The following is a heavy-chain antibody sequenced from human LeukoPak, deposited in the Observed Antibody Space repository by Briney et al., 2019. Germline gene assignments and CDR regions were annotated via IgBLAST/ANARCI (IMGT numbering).Heavy chain of an antibody. V-gene: IGHV4-39*02. D-gene: IGHD3-3*01. CDR1: GGSISSSSYY. J-gene: IGHJ6*02. CDR2: IYYSGIT. Sequence: SETLSLTCTVSGGSISSSSYYWGWIRQPPGKGLEWIGSIYYSGITYYNPSLKSRVPISVDTSKNQFSLKLSSVTAADTAVYYCVRDSGYDFWSGYPRNYYYYYGMDVWGQGTTVTVSS. CDR3: VRDSGYDFWSGYPRNYYYYYGMDV.